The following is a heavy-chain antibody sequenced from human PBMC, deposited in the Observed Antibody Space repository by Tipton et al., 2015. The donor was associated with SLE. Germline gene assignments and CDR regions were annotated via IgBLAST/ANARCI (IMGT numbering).Heavy chain of an antibody. Sequence: SLRLSCAASGFTVSSNYMSWVRQAPGKGLEWVSVIYSGGSTYYADSVKGRFTISRDNSKNTLYLQMNSLRAEDTAVYYCARDRYYYDSSGYDAFDIWGQGTMVTVSS. CDR2: IYSGGST. CDR3: ARDRYYYDSSGYDAFDI. D-gene: IGHD3-22*01. V-gene: IGHV3-66*02. CDR1: GFTVSSNY. J-gene: IGHJ3*02.